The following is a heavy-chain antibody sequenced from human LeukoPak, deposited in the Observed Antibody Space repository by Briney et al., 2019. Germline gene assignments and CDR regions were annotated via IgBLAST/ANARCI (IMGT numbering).Heavy chain of an antibody. Sequence: GGSLRLSCAASGFTFSSYAMHWVRQAPGKGLEWVAVISYDGSNKYYADSVKGRFTISRDNSKNTLYLQMNSLRAEDTAVYYCARGMDGGAFDIWGQGTMVAVSS. V-gene: IGHV3-30-3*01. J-gene: IGHJ3*02. D-gene: IGHD3-16*01. CDR1: GFTFSSYA. CDR2: ISYDGSNK. CDR3: ARGMDGGAFDI.